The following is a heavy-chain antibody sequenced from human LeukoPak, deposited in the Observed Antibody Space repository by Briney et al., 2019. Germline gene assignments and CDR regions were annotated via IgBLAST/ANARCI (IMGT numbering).Heavy chain of an antibody. D-gene: IGHD3-10*01. Sequence: GASVKVSCKASGYTFTGYYMHWVRQAPGQGLEWMGWINPNSGGTNYAQKFQGRVTMTRDTSISTAYMEVSRLRSDDTPVYYWARDLGLRFGEDHFADWGQGTLVTVPS. V-gene: IGHV1-2*02. CDR2: INPNSGGT. J-gene: IGHJ4*02. CDR1: GYTFTGYY. CDR3: ARDLGLRFGEDHFAD.